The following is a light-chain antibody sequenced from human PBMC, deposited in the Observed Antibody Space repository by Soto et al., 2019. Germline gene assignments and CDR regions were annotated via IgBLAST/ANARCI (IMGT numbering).Light chain of an antibody. CDR2: GAS. CDR3: QQYGNSPRT. J-gene: IGKJ1*01. Sequence: DIVLTRSPGTLSLSPGERATLSCRASQSVGSSYLAWYQQKPGQAPSLLMYGASSRATGIPDRFSGSGSGTDFTLTISRLEPEDFAVYYCQQYGNSPRTFGQGTKV. V-gene: IGKV3-20*01. CDR1: QSVGSSY.